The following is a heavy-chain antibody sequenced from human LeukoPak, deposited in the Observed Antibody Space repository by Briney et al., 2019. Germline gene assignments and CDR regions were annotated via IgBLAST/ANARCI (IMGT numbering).Heavy chain of an antibody. D-gene: IGHD4-17*01. CDR2: IYYSGST. V-gene: IGHV4-59*08. CDR1: GGSISSYY. J-gene: IGHJ4*02. CDR3: ARRAYGDSPNDY. Sequence: PSETLSLTCTVSGGSISSYYWSWIRQPPGKGLEWIGYIYYSGSTNYNPSLKSRVTISVDTSKNQFSLKLSSETAADTAVYYCARRAYGDSPNDYWGQGTLVTVSS.